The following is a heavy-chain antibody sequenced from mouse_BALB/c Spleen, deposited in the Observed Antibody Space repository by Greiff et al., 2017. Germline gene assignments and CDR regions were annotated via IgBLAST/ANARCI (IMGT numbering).Heavy chain of an antibody. D-gene: IGHD1-1*01. CDR1: GFTFSSYA. CDR3: ARGDYYGSHYYAMDY. V-gene: IGHV5-9-4*01. J-gene: IGHJ4*01. CDR2: ISSGGSYT. Sequence: EVNVVESGGGLVKPGGSLKLSCAASGFTFSSYAMSWVRQSPEKRLEWVAEISSGGSYTYYPDTVTGRFTISRDNAKNTLYLEMSSLRSEDTAMYYCARGDYYGSHYYAMDYWGQGTSVTVSS.